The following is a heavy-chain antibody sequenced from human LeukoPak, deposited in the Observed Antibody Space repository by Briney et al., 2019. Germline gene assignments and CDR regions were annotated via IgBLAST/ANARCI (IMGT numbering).Heavy chain of an antibody. V-gene: IGHV3-7*01. CDR1: GFTFSNSW. D-gene: IGHD5-18*01. Sequence: GGSLRLSCPASGFTFSNSWMAWVRQAPGKGLEWVANIKPDGSEKYYVDSVKGRFTISKDNAKNSLYLQMNSLRVEDTAMYYCARSTAGLDYWGQGTLVTVSS. CDR3: ARSTAGLDY. CDR2: IKPDGSEK. J-gene: IGHJ4*02.